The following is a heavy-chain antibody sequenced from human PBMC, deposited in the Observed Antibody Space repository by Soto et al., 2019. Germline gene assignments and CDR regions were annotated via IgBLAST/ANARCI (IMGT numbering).Heavy chain of an antibody. CDR1: GYTFTSYG. D-gene: IGHD2-2*01. CDR2: ISAYNGNT. Sequence: ASVKVSCKASGYTFTSYGISWVRQAPGQGLEWMGWISAYNGNTNYAQKLQGRVTMTTDTSTSTAYMELRRQRSDDTAVYYCARDQRDIVVVPAVAFPFDYWGQGTLVTVSS. CDR3: ARDQRDIVVVPAVAFPFDY. J-gene: IGHJ4*02. V-gene: IGHV1-18*01.